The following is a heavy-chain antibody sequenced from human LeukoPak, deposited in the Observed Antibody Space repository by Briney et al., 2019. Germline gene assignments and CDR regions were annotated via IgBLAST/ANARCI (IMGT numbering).Heavy chain of an antibody. Sequence: GGSLRLSCAASGFTFSSYSMNWVRQAPGKGLEWVSAISSSGRYIYYADSVKGRFTISRDNAKNTLYLQMNSLRAEDTAVYFCARDRGSTEFDYWGQGTLVTVSS. V-gene: IGHV3-21*01. J-gene: IGHJ4*02. CDR3: ARDRGSTEFDY. CDR1: GFTFSSYS. D-gene: IGHD1-26*01. CDR2: ISSSGRYI.